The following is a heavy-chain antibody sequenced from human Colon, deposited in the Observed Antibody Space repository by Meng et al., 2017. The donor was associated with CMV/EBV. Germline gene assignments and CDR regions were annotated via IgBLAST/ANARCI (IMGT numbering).Heavy chain of an antibody. CDR2: IFYTGST. CDR1: GGSISNYY. Sequence: SETLSLTCTVSGGSISNYYWNWIRQTPGKGLEWIGYIFYTGSTKYNPSLKSRVTISLDTSKNQLSLRVTSVTAADTAVYYCARHIFRGVAPDYWGQGTLVTVSS. D-gene: IGHD3-9*01. V-gene: IGHV4-59*01. CDR3: ARHIFRGVAPDY. J-gene: IGHJ4*02.